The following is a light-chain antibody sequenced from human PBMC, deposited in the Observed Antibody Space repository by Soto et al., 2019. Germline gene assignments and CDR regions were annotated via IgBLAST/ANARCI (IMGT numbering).Light chain of an antibody. CDR3: QQTYSPLGT. Sequence: DLHITQSPSSLSASVVYRVTITCRASKSISSYLNWYQQKPGKVPKLLIYAASSLQSGVPSRFSGSGSGTDFTLTISSLQPEDFATYYCQQTYSPLGTFGQGTKVDVK. CDR2: AAS. CDR1: KSISSY. J-gene: IGKJ1*01. V-gene: IGKV1-39*01.